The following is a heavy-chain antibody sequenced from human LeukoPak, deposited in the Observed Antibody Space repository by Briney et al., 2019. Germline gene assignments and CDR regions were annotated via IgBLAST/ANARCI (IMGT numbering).Heavy chain of an antibody. D-gene: IGHD3-9*01. CDR1: GGSISSGDYY. CDR2: IYYSGST. Sequence: SETLSLTCTVSGGSISSGDYYWSWIRQPPGKGLEWIGYIYYSGSTYYNPSLKSRVTISVDTSKNQFSLKLSSVTAADTAVYYCAVILTGYYYFDYWGQGTLVTVSS. CDR3: AVILTGYYYFDY. J-gene: IGHJ4*02. V-gene: IGHV4-30-4*01.